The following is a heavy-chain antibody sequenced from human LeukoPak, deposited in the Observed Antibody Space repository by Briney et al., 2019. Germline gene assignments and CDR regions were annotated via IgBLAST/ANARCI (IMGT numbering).Heavy chain of an antibody. D-gene: IGHD3-22*01. V-gene: IGHV1-2*02. CDR2: INPNSGGT. Sequence: ASVKVSCKASGYTFTGYYMHWVRQAPGQGLEWMGWINPNSGGTNYAQKFQGRVTMTRDTSISTAYMELSRLRSDDTAVYYRARGTDYYDSSGYGYWGQGTLVTVSS. CDR1: GYTFTGYY. CDR3: ARGTDYYDSSGYGY. J-gene: IGHJ4*02.